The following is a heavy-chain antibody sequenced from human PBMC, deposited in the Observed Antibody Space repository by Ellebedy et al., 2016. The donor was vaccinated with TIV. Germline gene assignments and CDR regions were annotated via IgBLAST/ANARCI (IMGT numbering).Heavy chain of an antibody. CDR2: INPSGGST. V-gene: IGHV1-46*01. CDR1: GYTFTGYY. CDR3: ARDLGCGGSCYFTADV. D-gene: IGHD2-15*01. Sequence: ASVKVSCKASGYTFTGYYMHWVRQAPGQGLEWMGIINPSGGSTSYAQKFQGRVTMTRDTSTSTVYMELSSLRSEDTAVYYCARDLGCGGSCYFTADVWGQGTTVTVSS. J-gene: IGHJ6*02.